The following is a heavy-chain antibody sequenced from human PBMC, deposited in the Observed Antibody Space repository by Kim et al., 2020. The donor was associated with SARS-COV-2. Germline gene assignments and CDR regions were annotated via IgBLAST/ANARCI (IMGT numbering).Heavy chain of an antibody. J-gene: IGHJ4*02. D-gene: IGHD6-19*01. CDR3: TTDPELGYSSGWYDGYFDY. CDR1: GFTFSNAW. V-gene: IGHV3-15*01. CDR2: IKSKTDGGTT. Sequence: GGSLRLSCAASGFTFSNAWMSWVRQAPGKGLEWVGRIKSKTDGGTTDYAAPVKGRFTISRDDSKNTLYLQMNSLKTEDTAVYYCTTDPELGYSSGWYDGYFDYWGQGTLVTVSS.